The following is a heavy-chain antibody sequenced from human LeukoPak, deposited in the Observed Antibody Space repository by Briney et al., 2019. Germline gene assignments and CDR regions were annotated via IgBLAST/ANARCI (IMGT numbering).Heavy chain of an antibody. CDR3: ARCLTMVRGVITYYFDY. J-gene: IGHJ4*02. D-gene: IGHD3-10*01. Sequence: SVKVSCKASGGTFSSYAISWVRQAPGQGLEWMGRIIPIFGTANYAQKFQGRVTITTDESTGTAYMELSSLRSEDTAVYYCARCLTMVRGVITYYFDYWGQGTLVTVSS. CDR2: IIPIFGTA. CDR1: GGTFSSYA. V-gene: IGHV1-69*05.